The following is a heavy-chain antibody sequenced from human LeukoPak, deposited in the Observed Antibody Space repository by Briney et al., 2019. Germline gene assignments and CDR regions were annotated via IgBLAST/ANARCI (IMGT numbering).Heavy chain of an antibody. J-gene: IGHJ4*02. CDR1: GFIVSSNY. Sequence: PGGSLRLSCAGSGFIVSSNYMSWVRQAAGKGLEWVSVIYGSSRTYYADSVKGRFTISRDNSKNTVYLQMDSLRAEDTAVYYCARDRADGYNYGDYFDNWGQGTLVTVS. V-gene: IGHV3-66*01. CDR3: ARDRADGYNYGDYFDN. CDR2: IYGSSRT. D-gene: IGHD5-18*01.